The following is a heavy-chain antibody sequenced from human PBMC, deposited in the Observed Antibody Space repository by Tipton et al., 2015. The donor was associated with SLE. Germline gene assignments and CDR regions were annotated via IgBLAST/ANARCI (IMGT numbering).Heavy chain of an antibody. Sequence: QLVQSGAEVKKPGASVKVSCKASGYTFTSYYMHWVRQAPGQGLEWMGIINPSGGSTSYAQKFQGRVTMTRDTSTSTVYMELSSLRSEDTAVYYCARIMSVLAKYYGMDVWGQGTTVTVSS. V-gene: IGHV1-46*01. CDR1: GYTFTSYY. D-gene: IGHD1-1*01. CDR3: ARIMSVLAKYYGMDV. CDR2: INPSGGST. J-gene: IGHJ6*02.